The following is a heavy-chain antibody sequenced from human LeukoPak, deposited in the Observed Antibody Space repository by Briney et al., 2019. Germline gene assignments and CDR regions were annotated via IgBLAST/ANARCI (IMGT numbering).Heavy chain of an antibody. CDR3: VRHRQWLLFPDY. CDR1: GDSIRINYN. D-gene: IGHD6-19*01. CDR2: IFYSGDT. Sequence: SETLSLTCTVWGDSIRINYNWGWIRPPPGKGLEWIGIIFYSGDTYYSPSLKRRVTISGDTSKNQFSLILSSMTAADTAVYYCVRHRQWLLFPDYWGQGPLVTVSS. J-gene: IGHJ4*02. V-gene: IGHV4-39*01.